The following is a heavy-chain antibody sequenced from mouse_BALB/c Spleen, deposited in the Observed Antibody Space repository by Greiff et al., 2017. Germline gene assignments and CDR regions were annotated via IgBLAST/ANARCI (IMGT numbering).Heavy chain of an antibody. V-gene: IGHV5-17*02. CDR2: ISSGSSTI. CDR1: GFTFSSFG. D-gene: IGHD2-13*01. J-gene: IGHJ4*01. CDR3: ARWTRNYAMDY. Sequence: EVQLVESGGGLVQPGGSRKLSCAASGFTFSSFGMHWVRQAPEKGLEWVAYISSGSSTIYYADTVKGRFTISRDNPKNTLFLQMTSLRSEDTAMYYCARWTRNYAMDYWGQGTSVTVSS.